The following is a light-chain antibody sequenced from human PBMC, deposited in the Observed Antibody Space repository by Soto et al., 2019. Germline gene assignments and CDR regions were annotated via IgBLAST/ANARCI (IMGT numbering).Light chain of an antibody. CDR3: CSYAGSSNLV. V-gene: IGLV2-23*02. Sequence: QSVLTQPASVSGSPGQSITISCTGTSSDVGSYNLVSWYQQRPGKAPKLMIYEVSKWPSGVSKRFSGSKSGNTASLTISGLQAEDEADYYCCSYAGSSNLVFGGGTKLTVL. CDR2: EVS. CDR1: SSDVGSYNL. J-gene: IGLJ2*01.